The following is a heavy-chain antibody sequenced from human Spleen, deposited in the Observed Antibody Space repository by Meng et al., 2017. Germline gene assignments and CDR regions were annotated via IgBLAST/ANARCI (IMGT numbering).Heavy chain of an antibody. CDR1: YGSFSGHY. CDR2: INQSGST. D-gene: IGHD4-11*01. Sequence: GSLRLSCGVYYGSFSGHYWSWIRQPPGKGLEWIGEINQSGSTTYNPSLESRATISVDTSQNNLSLKLSSVTAADSAVYYCARGPTTMAHDFDYWGQGTLVTVSS. J-gene: IGHJ4*02. CDR3: ARGPTTMAHDFDY. V-gene: IGHV4-34*01.